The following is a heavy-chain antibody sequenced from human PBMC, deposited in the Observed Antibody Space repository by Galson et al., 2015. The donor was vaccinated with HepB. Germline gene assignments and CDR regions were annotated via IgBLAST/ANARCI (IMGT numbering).Heavy chain of an antibody. CDR3: AKDGSPSGPDQNTNWFDP. CDR2: ISYDGSNK. V-gene: IGHV3-30*18. CDR1: GFTFSSYG. Sequence: SLRLSCAASGFTFSSYGMHWVRQAPGKGLEWVAVISYDGSNKYYADSVKGRFTISRDNSKNTLYLQMNSLRAEDTAVYYCAKDGSPSGPDQNTNWFDPWGQGTLVTVSS. J-gene: IGHJ5*02. D-gene: IGHD1-14*01.